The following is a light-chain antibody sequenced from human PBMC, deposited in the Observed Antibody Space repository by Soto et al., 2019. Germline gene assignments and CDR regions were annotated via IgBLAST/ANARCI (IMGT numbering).Light chain of an antibody. CDR3: QQYGSSPWT. J-gene: IGKJ1*01. Sequence: EIVLTQSPGTLSLSPGERATLSCRASQSLTFTHLAWYQQKPGQAPRLLISGASNRATGIPDRFSGSGSGTDFTLTISRLEPEDFAVYYCQQYGSSPWTFGLGTRVEIK. CDR2: GAS. CDR1: QSLTFTH. V-gene: IGKV3-20*01.